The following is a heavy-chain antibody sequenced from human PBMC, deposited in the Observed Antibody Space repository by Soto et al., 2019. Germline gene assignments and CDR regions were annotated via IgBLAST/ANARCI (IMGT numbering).Heavy chain of an antibody. J-gene: IGHJ4*02. CDR1: GFTFSSYW. CDR2: IKQDGSEK. CDR3: ASWSSGYYWDY. D-gene: IGHD3-22*01. Sequence: GXSLRLSCAASGFTFSSYWMSCVRQAPWKGLEWVANIKQDGSEKYYVDSVKGRFTISRDNAKNSLYLQMNSLRAEDTAVYYCASWSSGYYWDYWGRGTLVTVSS. V-gene: IGHV3-7*01.